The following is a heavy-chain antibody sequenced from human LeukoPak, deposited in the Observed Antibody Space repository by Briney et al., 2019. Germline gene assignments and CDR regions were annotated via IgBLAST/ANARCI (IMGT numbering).Heavy chain of an antibody. CDR2: ISGSGGST. CDR3: AKDLWFGELFAYYFDY. Sequence: PGGSLRLSCAASGFTFSSYAMSWVRQAPGKGLEWVSAISGSGGSTYYADSVKGRFTISRDNSKNTLYLQMNSLRAEDTAVYYCAKDLWFGELFAYYFDYWGQGTLVTVSS. D-gene: IGHD3-10*01. CDR1: GFTFSSYA. J-gene: IGHJ4*02. V-gene: IGHV3-23*01.